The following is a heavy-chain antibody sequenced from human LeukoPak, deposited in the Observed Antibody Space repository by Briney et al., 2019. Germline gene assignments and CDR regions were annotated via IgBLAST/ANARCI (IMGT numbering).Heavy chain of an antibody. D-gene: IGHD3-10*01. J-gene: IGHJ4*02. CDR1: GFTFSSYA. V-gene: IGHV3-23*01. CDR3: AKEFFGSGNYFNGVFDS. Sequence: GGSLGLSCAASGFTFSSYAMGWVRQAPGKGLEWVSSIRGGGDNIQYAVSVKGRFTISRDNSNNTLHLQMNSLRVEDTAVYYCAKEFFGSGNYFNGVFDSWGQGALVTVSS. CDR2: IRGGGDNI.